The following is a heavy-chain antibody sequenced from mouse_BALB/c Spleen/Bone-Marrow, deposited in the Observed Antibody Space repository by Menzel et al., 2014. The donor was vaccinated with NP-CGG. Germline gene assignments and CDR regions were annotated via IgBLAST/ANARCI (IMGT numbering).Heavy chain of an antibody. J-gene: IGHJ2*01. D-gene: IGHD1-1*01. Sequence: QVQLKQSGAGLVRPGASVKLSCKASGYTFTSHWINWVKQRPGQGLEWIGNIYPSDSYTNYNQKFKDKDTLTVDKSSSTAYMQLSSPTSEDSAVYYCTREGYYGSSYVDYWGQGTTLTVSS. CDR2: IYPSDSYT. V-gene: IGHV1-69*02. CDR1: GYTFTSHW. CDR3: TREGYYGSSYVDY.